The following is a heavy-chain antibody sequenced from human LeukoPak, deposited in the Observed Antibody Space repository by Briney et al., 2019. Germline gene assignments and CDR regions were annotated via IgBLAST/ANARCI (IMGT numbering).Heavy chain of an antibody. CDR1: GGSISSGGYY. D-gene: IGHD2-2*01. V-gene: IGHV4-31*03. J-gene: IGHJ4*02. CDR2: IYYSGST. CDR3: ARATPDPGYCSSTSCYGWISY. Sequence: PSQTLSLTCTVSGGSISSGGYYWSWIRQHPGKGLEWIGYIYYSGSTYYNPSLKSRVTISVDTSKNQFSLELSSVTAADTAVYYCARATPDPGYCSSTSCYGWISYWGQGTLVTVSS.